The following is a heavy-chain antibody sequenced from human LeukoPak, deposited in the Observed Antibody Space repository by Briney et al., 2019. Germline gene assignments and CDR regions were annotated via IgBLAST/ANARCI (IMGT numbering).Heavy chain of an antibody. D-gene: IGHD3-3*01. Sequence: PSQTLSLTCAVSGGSISSGGYSWGWIRQPPGKGLEWIGSIYYSGSTYYNPSLKSRVTISVDTSKNQFSLKLSSVTAADTAVYYCARHIEGGYDFWSGYSQSNWFDPWGQGTLVTVSS. J-gene: IGHJ5*02. CDR3: ARHIEGGYDFWSGYSQSNWFDP. CDR1: GGSISSGGYS. V-gene: IGHV4-30-2*03. CDR2: IYYSGST.